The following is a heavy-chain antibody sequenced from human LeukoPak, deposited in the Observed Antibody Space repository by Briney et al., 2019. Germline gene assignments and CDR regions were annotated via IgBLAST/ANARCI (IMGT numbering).Heavy chain of an antibody. J-gene: IGHJ4*02. CDR1: GFTFSSYS. D-gene: IGHD3-22*01. Sequence: PGGSLRLSCAASGFTFSSYSMNWVRQAPGKGLEWVSSISSSSSYIYYADSVKGRFTISRDNAKNSLYLQMNSLRAEDTAVYYCARDHDYGWTYYYDSSGLYYFDYWGQGTLVTVPS. V-gene: IGHV3-21*01. CDR2: ISSSSSYI. CDR3: ARDHDYGWTYYYDSSGLYYFDY.